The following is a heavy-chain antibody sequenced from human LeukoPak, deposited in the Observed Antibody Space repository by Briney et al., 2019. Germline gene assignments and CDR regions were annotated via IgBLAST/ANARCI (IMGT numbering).Heavy chain of an antibody. CDR3: AKAPVTTCRGAFCYPFDY. V-gene: IGHV3-23*01. D-gene: IGHD2-15*01. CDR2: ISDTGNT. CDR1: GFTFSSYG. Sequence: GALRLSCAASGFTFSSYGMHWVRQAPGKGLEWVSAISDTGNTYHADSVKGRFTISRDSSKNTLFLQMNRLRPEDAAVYYCAKAPVTTCRGAFCYPFDYWGLGTLVTVSS. J-gene: IGHJ4*02.